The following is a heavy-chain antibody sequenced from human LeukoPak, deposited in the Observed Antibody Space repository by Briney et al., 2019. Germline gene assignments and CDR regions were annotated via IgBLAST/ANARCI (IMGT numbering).Heavy chain of an antibody. Sequence: SETLSLTCAVSGGSISSSNWWSWVRQPPGKGLEWIGEIYHSGSTNYNPSLKSRVTISVDKSKNQFSLKPSSVTAADTAVYYCARDYYGSGSYLDYWGQGTLVTVSS. V-gene: IGHV4-4*02. CDR3: ARDYYGSGSYLDY. D-gene: IGHD3-10*01. J-gene: IGHJ4*02. CDR1: GGSISSSNW. CDR2: IYHSGST.